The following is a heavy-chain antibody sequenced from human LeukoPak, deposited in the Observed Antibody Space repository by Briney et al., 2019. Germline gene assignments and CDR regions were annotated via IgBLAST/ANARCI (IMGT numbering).Heavy chain of an antibody. CDR3: AKDRTVGASYWYFDL. Sequence: GGSLRLSCAASGFTFTNYAMSWVRQAPGKGLEWVSAISSSGSDTYYADPVKGRFTISRDSSKNTLFLHMNTLRAEDTAIYYCAKDRTVGASYWYFDLWGRGTLVTVSS. V-gene: IGHV3-23*01. CDR2: ISSSGSDT. J-gene: IGHJ2*01. D-gene: IGHD1-26*01. CDR1: GFTFTNYA.